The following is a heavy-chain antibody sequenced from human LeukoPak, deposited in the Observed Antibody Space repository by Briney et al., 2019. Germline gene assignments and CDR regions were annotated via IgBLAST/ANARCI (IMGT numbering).Heavy chain of an antibody. D-gene: IGHD2-21*02. V-gene: IGHV4-4*07. Sequence: SETLSLTCTVSGGSISSYYWSWIRQPAGKGLEWIGRIYTSGSTNYNPSLKSRVTMSVDTSKNQFSLKLSSVTAADTAVYYCARQGEEYCGGDCYSSYYYYGMDVWGQGTTVTVSS. CDR3: ARQGEEYCGGDCYSSYYYYGMDV. CDR1: GGSISSYY. CDR2: IYTSGST. J-gene: IGHJ6*02.